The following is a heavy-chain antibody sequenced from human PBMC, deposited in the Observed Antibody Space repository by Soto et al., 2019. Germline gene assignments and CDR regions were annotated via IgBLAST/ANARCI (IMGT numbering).Heavy chain of an antibody. CDR3: AKDRLRGYDSSGFYS. J-gene: IGHJ4*02. V-gene: IGHV1-18*01. CDR2: INPSSRHR. Sequence: QVQLVQSGAELRRPGASVKVSCQTSGYNFGTYGINWVRQAPGQGLEWMGWINPSSRHRNYAQKFEDRLTMTTATSATTVYMEMTGLRSDDTAGYYCAKDRLRGYDSSGFYSWGQGTLVTVSS. CDR1: GYNFGTYG. D-gene: IGHD3-22*01.